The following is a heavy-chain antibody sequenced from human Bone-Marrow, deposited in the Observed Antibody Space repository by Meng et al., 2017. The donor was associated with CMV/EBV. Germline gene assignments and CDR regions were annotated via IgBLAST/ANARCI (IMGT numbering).Heavy chain of an antibody. CDR3: ARGRTFPLLWFGATRFDY. D-gene: IGHD3-10*01. V-gene: IGHV1-2*02. Sequence: ASVKVSCKAFGYTFTGYYMHGVRQAPGQGLEWMGWINPNSGGTNYAQKFQGRVTMTRDTSISTAYMELSRLRSDDTAVYYCARGRTFPLLWFGATRFDYWGQGTLVTVSS. CDR2: INPNSGGT. J-gene: IGHJ4*02. CDR1: GYTFTGYY.